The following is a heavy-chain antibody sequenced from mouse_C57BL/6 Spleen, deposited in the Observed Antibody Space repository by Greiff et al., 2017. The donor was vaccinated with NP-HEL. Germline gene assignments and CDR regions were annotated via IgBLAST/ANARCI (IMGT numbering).Heavy chain of an antibody. J-gene: IGHJ3*01. CDR1: GFTFSSYA. CDR3: AREGLYSNSAWFAY. Sequence: EVQGVESGGGLVKPGGSLKLSCAASGFTFSSYAMSWVRQTPEKRLEWVATISDGGSYTYYPDNVKGRFTISRDNAKNNLYLQMSHLKSEDTAMYYCAREGLYSNSAWFAYWGQGTLVTVAA. CDR2: ISDGGSYT. D-gene: IGHD2-5*01. V-gene: IGHV5-4*01.